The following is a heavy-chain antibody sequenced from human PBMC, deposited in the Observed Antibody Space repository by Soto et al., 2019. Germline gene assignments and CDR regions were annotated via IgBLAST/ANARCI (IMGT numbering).Heavy chain of an antibody. V-gene: IGHV4-39*01. CDR3: ASEGFPQKYSFDY. CDR1: GASINNNNNF. CDR2: IYYAGGT. J-gene: IGHJ4*02. Sequence: SETLSLTCTVSGASINNNNNFWAWIRQPPGKGLEWIGSIYYAGGTYYNPSLKSRVTISVDTPKDQFSLRLNSVTVADTVVFYCASEGFPQKYSFDYWGQGALVTVSS.